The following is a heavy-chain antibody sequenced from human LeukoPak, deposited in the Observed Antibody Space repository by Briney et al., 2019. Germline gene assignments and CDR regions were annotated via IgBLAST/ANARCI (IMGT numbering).Heavy chain of an antibody. CDR3: AKEHDSSGYYPDY. V-gene: IGHV3-23*01. CDR1: GFTFSSYA. J-gene: IGHJ4*02. D-gene: IGHD3-22*01. Sequence: PGGSLRLSCAASGFTFSSYAMSWVRQAPGKGLEWVSSISGSGGSTYYADSVKGRFTISRDNSKNTLYLQMNRLRAEDTAVYSCAKEHDSSGYYPDYWGQGTLVTVSS. CDR2: ISGSGGST.